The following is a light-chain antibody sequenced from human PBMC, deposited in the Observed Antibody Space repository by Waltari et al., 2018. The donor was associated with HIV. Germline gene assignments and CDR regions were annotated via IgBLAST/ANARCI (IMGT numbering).Light chain of an antibody. CDR2: GNS. Sequence: QSVLTPPPSVSGAPGQRVTISCSGSRSNIGARFDVHWYQQIPGTAPILLIYGNSKRPSGVPDRFSGSKSGTSASLAITGLQAEDEADDYCQSYDSSLSGSVFGGGTKLTVL. CDR1: RSNIGARFD. CDR3: QSYDSSLSGSV. V-gene: IGLV1-40*01. J-gene: IGLJ3*02.